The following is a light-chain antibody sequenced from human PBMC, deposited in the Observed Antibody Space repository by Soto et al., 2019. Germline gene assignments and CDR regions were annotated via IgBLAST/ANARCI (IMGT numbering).Light chain of an antibody. CDR2: LNSDGSH. CDR1: SGHNSYA. V-gene: IGLV4-69*01. J-gene: IGLJ3*02. Sequence: QLVLTQPPSASASLGASVKLTCTLSSGHNSYAIAWHQQQPEKGPRYLMKLNSDGSHSKGDGIPDRFSGSSSGAERYLTISSLQSEDEADYCCQTWSTDIRVFGGGTKLTVL. CDR3: QTWSTDIRV.